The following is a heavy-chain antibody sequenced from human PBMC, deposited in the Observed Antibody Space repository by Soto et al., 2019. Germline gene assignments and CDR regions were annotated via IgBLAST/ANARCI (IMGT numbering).Heavy chain of an antibody. CDR2: IIPILGIA. CDR1: GGTFSSYT. J-gene: IGHJ4*02. V-gene: IGHV1-69*02. D-gene: IGHD3-9*01. CDR3: AIRPYYDILTYSY. Sequence: SVKVSCKASGGTFSSYTISWVRQAPGQGLEWMGRIIPILGIANYAQKFQGRVTITADKSTSTAYMELSSLRSEDTAVYYCAIRPYYDILTYSYWGQGTLVTVSS.